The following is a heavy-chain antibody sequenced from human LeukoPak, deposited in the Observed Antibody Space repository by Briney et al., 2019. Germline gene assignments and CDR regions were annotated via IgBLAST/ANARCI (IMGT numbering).Heavy chain of an antibody. CDR1: GLTFRNYA. V-gene: IGHV3-23*01. D-gene: IGHD4-17*01. Sequence: GSLRLSCAASGLTFRNYAMTWVRQAPGKGLEWVSTIRGDAGGGATSYADSVKGRFTVYRDNSKNTLYLQMTSLRAGDTAVYYCAKDPNGDYVGAFDSWGQGTLVTVSS. CDR3: AKDPNGDYVGAFDS. J-gene: IGHJ3*01. CDR2: IRGDAGGGAT.